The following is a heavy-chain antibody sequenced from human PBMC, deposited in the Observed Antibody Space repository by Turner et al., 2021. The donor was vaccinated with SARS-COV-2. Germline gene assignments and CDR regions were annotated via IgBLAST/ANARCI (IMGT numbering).Heavy chain of an antibody. CDR3: AREVVTAIPYFDY. CDR1: GFPFSYYW. CDR2: INSDGSST. V-gene: IGHV3-74*01. J-gene: IGHJ4*02. Sequence: EVQLVESGGGFVQPGGSLRFYCAASGFPFSYYWMHWVRQAPGKGLVWVSRINSDGSSTSYADSVKGRFTISRDNAKNTLYLQMNSLRAEDTAVYYCAREVVTAIPYFDYWGQGTLVTVSS. D-gene: IGHD2-21*02.